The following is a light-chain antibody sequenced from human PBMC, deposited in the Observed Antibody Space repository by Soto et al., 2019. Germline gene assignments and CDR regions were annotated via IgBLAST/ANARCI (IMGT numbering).Light chain of an antibody. CDR2: DAY. J-gene: IGKJ4*01. CDR1: QDIGNY. V-gene: IGKV1-33*01. Sequence: DIQMTQSPSALSASVGDRVTITCQASQDIGNYLNWYQQKPGKAPALLIYDAYTLETGVPSRFSGSGFGTDFSFTINIRQPEDNATYYCQQYDNMPLTFGGGTKLESK. CDR3: QQYDNMPLT.